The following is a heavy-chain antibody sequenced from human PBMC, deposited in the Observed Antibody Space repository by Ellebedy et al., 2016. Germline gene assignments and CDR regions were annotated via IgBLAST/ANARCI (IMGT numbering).Heavy chain of an antibody. CDR1: GFTVSSNY. Sequence: GGSLRLSCAASGFTVSSNYMSWVRQAPGKGLEWVSVIYSGGSTYYADSVKGRFTISRDNSKNTLYLQMNSLRAEDTAVYYCARRRGDTAMAPFDYWGQGTLVTVSS. CDR3: ARRRGDTAMAPFDY. D-gene: IGHD5-18*01. CDR2: IYSGGST. J-gene: IGHJ4*02. V-gene: IGHV3-66*04.